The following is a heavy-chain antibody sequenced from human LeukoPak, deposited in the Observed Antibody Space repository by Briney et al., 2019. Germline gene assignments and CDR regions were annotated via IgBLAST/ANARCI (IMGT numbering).Heavy chain of an antibody. Sequence: GGSLRLSCAASGFTFSNQIMHWVRQAPGKGLEWVAVLSSHGSNKYYADSVKGRFTISRDISKNTLYLQMSSLRAEDTAVYYCVKDGSRYYYDSSGYYLTGYFDYWGQGTLVTVSS. CDR3: VKDGSRYYYDSSGYYLTGYFDY. CDR2: LSSHGSNK. CDR1: GFTFSNQI. V-gene: IGHV3-30*14. J-gene: IGHJ4*02. D-gene: IGHD3-22*01.